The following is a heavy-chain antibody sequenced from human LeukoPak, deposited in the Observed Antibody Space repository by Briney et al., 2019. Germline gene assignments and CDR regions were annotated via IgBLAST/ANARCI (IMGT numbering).Heavy chain of an antibody. CDR2: IGLGSGDT. CDR3: AAERYTGGCCWFDP. Sequence: SVKVSCKTSGFPFSSSTVQWVRQARGQRLEWLGWIGLGSGDTKYAQRVQERLTISRDMSTSTVYMELSSLRSEDTVVYYCAAERYTGGCCWFDPWGQGTLVTVSS. V-gene: IGHV1-58*01. J-gene: IGHJ5*02. CDR1: GFPFSSST. D-gene: IGHD1-1*01.